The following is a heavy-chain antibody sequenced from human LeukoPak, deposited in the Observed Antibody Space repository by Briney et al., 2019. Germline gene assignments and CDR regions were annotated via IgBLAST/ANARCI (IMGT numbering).Heavy chain of an antibody. Sequence: GGSLRLSCAASGFTFSSYSMNWVRQAPGKGLEWVSSISSTSNYIYYADSVKGRFTISRDNAKNSLYLQMNSLRAEDTAVYYCAREGGYSYGYIDYWGQGTLVTVSS. D-gene: IGHD5-18*01. J-gene: IGHJ4*02. CDR2: ISSTSNYI. CDR1: GFTFSSYS. V-gene: IGHV3-21*01. CDR3: AREGGYSYGYIDY.